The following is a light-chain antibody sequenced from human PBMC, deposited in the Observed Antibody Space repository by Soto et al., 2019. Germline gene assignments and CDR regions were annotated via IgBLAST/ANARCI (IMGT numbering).Light chain of an antibody. CDR2: GAS. V-gene: IGKV1-17*03. CDR3: LQHSSFPRT. Sequence: DIQMTQSPSVMSASVGDRVTITCRASQGINKDLVWFQQKPGKVPKRLIYGASSLQNGVPSRFSGSGSGTEFTLIIDNLQPEDFATYYCLQHSSFPRTFGQGTKLDFK. J-gene: IGKJ2*01. CDR1: QGINKD.